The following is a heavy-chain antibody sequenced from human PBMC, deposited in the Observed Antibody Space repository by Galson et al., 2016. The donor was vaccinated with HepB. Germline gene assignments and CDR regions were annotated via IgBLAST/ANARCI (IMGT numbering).Heavy chain of an antibody. CDR1: RFTFDDYG. V-gene: IGHV3-20*04. CDR3: VRRRTIYFGYAMDV. D-gene: IGHD3-3*01. J-gene: IGHJ6*02. Sequence: SLRLSCAASRFTFDDYGMSWVRQVPGKGLEWVSGINWNGGKKGYADSVKGRFTISRDNAKNSLYLQMNSLRAEDTALYFCVRRRTIYFGYAMDVWGQGTTVTVSS. CDR2: INWNGGKK.